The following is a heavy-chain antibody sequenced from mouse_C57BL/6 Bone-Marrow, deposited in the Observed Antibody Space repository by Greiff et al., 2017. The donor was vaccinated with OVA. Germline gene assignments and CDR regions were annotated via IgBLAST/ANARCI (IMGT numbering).Heavy chain of an antibody. D-gene: IGHD1-1*01. CDR1: GFNIKDDY. J-gene: IGHJ2*01. CDR3: TTGGSGSSYYFDY. V-gene: IGHV14-4*01. Sequence: VQLQQSGAELVRPGASVKLSCTASGFNIKDDYMHWVKQRPEQGLEWIGWIDPENGDTEYASKFQGKATITADKSSNTAYLQLSSLTSEDTAVYYGTTGGSGSSYYFDYWGQGTTLTVSS. CDR2: IDPENGDT.